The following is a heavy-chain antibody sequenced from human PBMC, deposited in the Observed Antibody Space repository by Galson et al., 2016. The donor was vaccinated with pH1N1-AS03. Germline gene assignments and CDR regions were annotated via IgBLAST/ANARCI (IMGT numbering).Heavy chain of an antibody. D-gene: IGHD3-16*01. CDR1: GGSIRINH. CDR2: IHYSGIT. V-gene: IGHV4-59*08. J-gene: IGHJ3*02. CDR3: GRRFSERLGNDYPEVFVI. Sequence: ETLSLTCTVSGGSIRINHWSWIRQPPGKGLEWLGDIHYSGITDYNPYLQSRVAISVDTSKNQFSLRLSSVTAADTAVYYCGRRFSERLGNDYPEVFVIWGQGTMVAVSS.